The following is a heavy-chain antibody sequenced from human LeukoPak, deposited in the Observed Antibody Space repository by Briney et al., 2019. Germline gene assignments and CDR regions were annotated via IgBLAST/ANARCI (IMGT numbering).Heavy chain of an antibody. J-gene: IGHJ4*02. CDR2: IYTSGST. CDR1: GGSISSGSYY. D-gene: IGHD5-12*01. Sequence: SQTLSLTCTVSGGSISSGSYYWSWIRQPAGKGLEWIGRIYTSGSTNYNPSLKSRVTISVDTSKNQFSLKLSSVTAADTAVYYCASGVDIVATSSFDYWGQGTLVTVSS. V-gene: IGHV4-61*02. CDR3: ASGVDIVATSSFDY.